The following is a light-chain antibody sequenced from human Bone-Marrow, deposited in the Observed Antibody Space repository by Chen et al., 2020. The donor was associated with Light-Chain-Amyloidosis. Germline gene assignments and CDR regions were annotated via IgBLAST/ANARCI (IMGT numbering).Light chain of an antibody. V-gene: IGLV3-25*03. CDR2: RDT. CDR1: DLPTKY. CDR3: QSADSSGTYEVI. J-gene: IGLJ2*01. Sequence: SYELTQPPSVSVSPGQTARITCSGDDLPTKYAYWYQQKPGQAPVLVIHRDTERPSGISERFSDSSSGTNATLTISGVQAEDEADYHCQSADSSGTYEVIFGGGTKLTVL.